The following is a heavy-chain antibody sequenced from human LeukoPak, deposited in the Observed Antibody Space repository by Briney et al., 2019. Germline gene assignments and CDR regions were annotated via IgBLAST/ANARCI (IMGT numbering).Heavy chain of an antibody. J-gene: IGHJ3*02. Sequence: GGSLTLSCAASGFPFRTYVMHWVRQAPGKGLECVALISDDGMDTYYADSVKGRFTISRDNSKNTTYLQMNTVRAEDTALYYCAKGAPEAFCGGDCSSLGFDIWGQGIMVTVSS. D-gene: IGHD2-21*02. CDR1: GFPFRTYV. CDR2: ISDDGMDT. V-gene: IGHV3-30*18. CDR3: AKGAPEAFCGGDCSSLGFDI.